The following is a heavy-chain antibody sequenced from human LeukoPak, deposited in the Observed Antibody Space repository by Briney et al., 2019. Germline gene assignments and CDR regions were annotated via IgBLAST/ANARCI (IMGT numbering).Heavy chain of an antibody. CDR3: ARDEEGYYDSSGYYLVWFDP. J-gene: IGHJ5*02. V-gene: IGHV1-69*04. D-gene: IGHD3-22*01. CDR1: GGTFSSYA. Sequence: SVKVSCKASGGTFSSYAISWVRQAPGQGLEWMGRIIPILGIANYAQKFQGRVTITADKSTSTAYMELSSLRSEDTAVHYCARDEEGYYDSSGYYLVWFDPWGQGTLVTVSS. CDR2: IIPILGIA.